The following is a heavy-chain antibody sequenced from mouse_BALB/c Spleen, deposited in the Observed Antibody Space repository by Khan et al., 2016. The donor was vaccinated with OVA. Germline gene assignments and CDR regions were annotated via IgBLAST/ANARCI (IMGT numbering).Heavy chain of an antibody. J-gene: IGHJ3*01. Sequence: VQLQESGPGLVQPSQSLSITCTVSGFSLTTYGVHWVRQSPGKGLEWLGVIWSGGSTDYNAAFISSLNISKDNSKSQAFFKMNSLQANDTAIYYCARNYDYDEGLAYWGQGTLVTVSA. CDR3: ARNYDYDEGLAY. D-gene: IGHD2-4*01. CDR2: IWSGGST. V-gene: IGHV2-2*02. CDR1: GFSLTTYG.